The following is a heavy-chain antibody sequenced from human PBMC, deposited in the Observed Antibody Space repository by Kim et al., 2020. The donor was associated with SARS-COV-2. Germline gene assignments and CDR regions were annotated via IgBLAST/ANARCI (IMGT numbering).Heavy chain of an antibody. CDR3: AREEGGGYYSY. CDR1: GFTVSSNY. CDR2: IYSGGST. D-gene: IGHD3-22*01. V-gene: IGHV3-53*01. Sequence: GGSLRLSCAASGFTVSSNYMSWVRQAPGKGLEWVSVIYSGGSTYYADSVKGRYTISRDNSKNTLYLQMNSLRAEDTAVYYCAREEGGGYYSYWGQGTLVTVSS. J-gene: IGHJ4*02.